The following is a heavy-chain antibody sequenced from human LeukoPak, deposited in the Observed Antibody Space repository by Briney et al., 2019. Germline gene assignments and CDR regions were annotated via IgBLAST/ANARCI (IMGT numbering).Heavy chain of an antibody. CDR2: IYHSGST. Sequence: SETLSLTCTVSGYSISSGYYWGWIRQPPGKGLEWIGIIYHSGSTYYNPSLKSRVTISVDTSKNQFSLKLSSVTAADTALYYCARTYYYGSGSYYQHREAFDIWGQGTMVTVSS. CDR3: ARTYYYGSGSYYQHREAFDI. CDR1: GYSISSGYY. D-gene: IGHD3-10*01. V-gene: IGHV4-38-2*02. J-gene: IGHJ3*02.